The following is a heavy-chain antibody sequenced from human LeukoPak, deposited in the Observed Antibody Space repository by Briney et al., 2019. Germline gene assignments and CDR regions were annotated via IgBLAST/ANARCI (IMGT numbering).Heavy chain of an antibody. D-gene: IGHD1-14*01. CDR3: ARGNPEEDAFDI. J-gene: IGHJ3*02. Sequence: PGGSLRLSCAASGFTFGSYDLSWVRQAPGKGLECVAAISRGVGSTYYADSVKGRFTISRDNSKNTLYLQMNSLRAEDTAVYYCARGNPEEDAFDIWGQGTMVTVSS. CDR2: ISRGVGST. V-gene: IGHV3-23*01. CDR1: GFTFGSYD.